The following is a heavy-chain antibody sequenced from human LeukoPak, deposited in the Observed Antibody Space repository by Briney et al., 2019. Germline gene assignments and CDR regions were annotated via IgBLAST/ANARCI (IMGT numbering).Heavy chain of an antibody. CDR2: IYYSGST. D-gene: IGHD3-10*01. V-gene: IGHV4-59*01. Sequence: SETLSLTCTVSGGSISSYYWSWIRQPPGKGLEWIGYIYYSGSTNYNPSLKSRVTISVDTSKNQFSLRLSSVTAADTAVYYCARAYGSGTPIGGFDYWGQGTLVTVYS. J-gene: IGHJ4*02. CDR1: GGSISSYY. CDR3: ARAYGSGTPIGGFDY.